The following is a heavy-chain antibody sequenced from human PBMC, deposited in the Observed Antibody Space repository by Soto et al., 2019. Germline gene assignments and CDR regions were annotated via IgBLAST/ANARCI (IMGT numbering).Heavy chain of an antibody. CDR3: ARADTGSSSSWYGH. Sequence: GSGKGSFKACGYAFTSYYMHCVRQAPGQGLEWMGIMNPSGGSTSYAQKFQGRVTMTRDTSTSTVYMELSSLRSEDTAVYYCARADTGSSSSWYGHWGQGTLVTVSS. J-gene: IGHJ4*02. D-gene: IGHD6-13*01. V-gene: IGHV1-46*01. CDR2: MNPSGGST. CDR1: GYAFTSYY.